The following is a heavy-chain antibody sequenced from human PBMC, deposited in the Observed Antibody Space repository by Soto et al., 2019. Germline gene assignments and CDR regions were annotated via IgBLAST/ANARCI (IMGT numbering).Heavy chain of an antibody. CDR3: ARVTGEEGAFDI. D-gene: IGHD7-27*01. V-gene: IGHV4-59*01. J-gene: IGHJ3*02. CDR2: IYYSGST. CDR1: GGSISSYY. Sequence: SETLSLTCTVSGGSISSYYWSWIRQPPGKGLEWIGYIYYSGSTNYNPSLKSRVTISVDTSKNQFSLKLSSVTAADTAVYYCARVTGEEGAFDIWGQGTMVTVSS.